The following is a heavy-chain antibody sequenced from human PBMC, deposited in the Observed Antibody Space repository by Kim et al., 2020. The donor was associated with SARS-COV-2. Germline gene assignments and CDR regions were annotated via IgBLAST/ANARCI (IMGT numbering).Heavy chain of an antibody. J-gene: IGHJ4*02. V-gene: IGHV3-48*02. D-gene: IGHD6-19*01. CDR2: ISSSSSTI. Sequence: GGSLRLSCAASGFTFSSYSMNWVRQAPGKGLEWVSYISSSSSTIYYADSVKGRFTISRDNAKNSLYLQMNSLRDEDTAVYYCARVDSRAVAGRLIDYWGQGTLVTVSS. CDR3: ARVDSRAVAGRLIDY. CDR1: GFTFSSYS.